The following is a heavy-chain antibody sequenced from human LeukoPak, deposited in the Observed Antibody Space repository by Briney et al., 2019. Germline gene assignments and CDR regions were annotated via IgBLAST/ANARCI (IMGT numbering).Heavy chain of an antibody. D-gene: IGHD3-9*01. CDR2: ISHTEGT. V-gene: IGHV4-34*01. CDR1: GVSINDYY. Sequence: SETLSLTCGVFGVSINDYYWSWIRQSPGKGLEWIGEISHTEGTRYNPSLESRVTMSVGTSENQLSLKLIFVTAADTAVYYCARIRCGHSGSVCYNHWGLGTLVTASS. J-gene: IGHJ4*02. CDR3: ARIRCGHSGSVCYNH.